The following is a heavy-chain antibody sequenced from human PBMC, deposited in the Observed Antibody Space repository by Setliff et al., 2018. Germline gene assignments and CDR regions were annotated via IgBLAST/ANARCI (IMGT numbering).Heavy chain of an antibody. CDR1: GYSFTGYY. CDR2: IHTGGGSA. V-gene: IGHV1-46*01. J-gene: IGHJ4*02. Sequence: ASVKVSCKASGYSFTGYYMHWVRQAPGQGLEWMGIIHTGGGSASYAQKFQGRVAMTSDTSTSTVYMEVNSVGSDDTVIYYCARGGMAAAGRKGVFEYWGQGTQVTVS. D-gene: IGHD6-13*01. CDR3: ARGGMAAAGRKGVFEY.